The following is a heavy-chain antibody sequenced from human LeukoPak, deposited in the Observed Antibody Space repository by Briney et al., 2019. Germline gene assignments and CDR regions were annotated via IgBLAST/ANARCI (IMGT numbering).Heavy chain of an antibody. CDR1: GFTFSSYA. V-gene: IGHV3-30*04. D-gene: IGHD2-15*01. CDR2: ISYDGSEK. Sequence: PGTSLRLSCAASGFTFSSYAMHWVRQAPGMGLECVALISYDGSEKHYADSVKGRFTISRDNAKNSLYLQMNSLRAEDTAVYYCARDLLALGYCSGGSCSSDYWGQGTLVTVSS. J-gene: IGHJ4*02. CDR3: ARDLLALGYCSGGSCSSDY.